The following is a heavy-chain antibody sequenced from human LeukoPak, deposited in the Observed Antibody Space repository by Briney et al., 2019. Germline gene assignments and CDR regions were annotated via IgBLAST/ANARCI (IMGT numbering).Heavy chain of an antibody. CDR3: ARDFYRAAAGWGYLDS. CDR1: GFTFSDYA. Sequence: GGSLRLSCTASGFTFSDYAIHWVRQAPGKGLEWVAVISYDGSNKYYADSVKGRFTISRDNSKNTLYLQMNSLRAEDTAVYYCARDFYRAAAGWGYLDSWGQGTLVTVSS. D-gene: IGHD6-13*01. J-gene: IGHJ4*02. CDR2: ISYDGSNK. V-gene: IGHV3-30-3*01.